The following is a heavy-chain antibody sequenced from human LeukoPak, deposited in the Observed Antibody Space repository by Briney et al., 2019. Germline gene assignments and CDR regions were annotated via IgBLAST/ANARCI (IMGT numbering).Heavy chain of an antibody. Sequence: SETLSLTCTVSGGSISSGSYYWSWIRQPAGKGLEWIGRIYTSGSTNYNPSLKSRVTISVDTSKNQFSLKLSSVTAADTAVYYCARVPFGELLYYNYFDYWGQGTLVTVSS. J-gene: IGHJ4*02. D-gene: IGHD3-10*01. CDR1: GGSISSGSYY. V-gene: IGHV4-61*02. CDR3: ARVPFGELLYYNYFDY. CDR2: IYTSGST.